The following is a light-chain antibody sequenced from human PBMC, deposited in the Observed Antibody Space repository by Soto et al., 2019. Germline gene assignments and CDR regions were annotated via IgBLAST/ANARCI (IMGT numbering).Light chain of an antibody. CDR1: HGISSY. CDR2: AAS. V-gene: IGKV1D-8*01. Sequence: IYMTQSQSLPSASPRYQVPLTCRMSHGISSYLAWYQQKPGKAPELLIYAASTLQSGVPSRFSGSGAGADFTVTISFSASEDNATYYLQQLHGCPITFGQGTRLEIK. CDR3: QQLHGCPIT. J-gene: IGKJ5*01.